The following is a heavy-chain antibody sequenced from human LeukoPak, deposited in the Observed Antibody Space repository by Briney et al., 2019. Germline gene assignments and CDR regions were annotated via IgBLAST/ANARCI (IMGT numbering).Heavy chain of an antibody. D-gene: IGHD6-6*01. Sequence: GGSLRLSCAASGFTFSSYSMNWVRQAPGKGLEWVSAISGSGGSTYYADSVKGRFTISRDNSKNTLYLQMNSLRAEDTAVYYCALRGGYSSSFDYWGQGTLVTVSS. CDR3: ALRGGYSSSFDY. V-gene: IGHV3-23*01. CDR1: GFTFSSYS. CDR2: ISGSGGST. J-gene: IGHJ4*02.